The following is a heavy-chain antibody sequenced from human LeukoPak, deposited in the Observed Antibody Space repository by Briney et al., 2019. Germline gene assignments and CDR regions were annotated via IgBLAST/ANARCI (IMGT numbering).Heavy chain of an antibody. CDR2: IGSGGNSI. D-gene: IGHD2-21*02. Sequence: PGGSLRLSCAASAFSFGTYNMNWVRQAPGEGLEWVSYIGSGGNSIYYADSVKGRFTISRDNAKNSLFLQMNSLRVEDTAVYYCARDDIPLGTASRGGAFDLWGQGTMVTVSS. CDR1: AFSFGTYN. CDR3: ARDDIPLGTASRGGAFDL. V-gene: IGHV3-48*01. J-gene: IGHJ3*01.